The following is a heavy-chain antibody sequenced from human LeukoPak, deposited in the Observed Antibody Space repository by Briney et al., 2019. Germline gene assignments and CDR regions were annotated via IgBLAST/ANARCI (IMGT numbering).Heavy chain of an antibody. J-gene: IGHJ4*02. Sequence: SVKVSCKASGGTFTSYAISWVRLAPGQGLEWMGGIILIFGTANYAQKFQGRVTITTDESTSTAYMELSSLRSEDTAVYYCASGLGELGFDYWGQGTLVTVSS. CDR1: GGTFTSYA. D-gene: IGHD3-10*01. V-gene: IGHV1-69*05. CDR3: ASGLGELGFDY. CDR2: IILIFGTA.